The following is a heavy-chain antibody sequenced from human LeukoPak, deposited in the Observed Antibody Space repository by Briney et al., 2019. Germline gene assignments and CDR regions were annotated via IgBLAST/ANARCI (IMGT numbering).Heavy chain of an antibody. CDR1: GFTFDDYA. Sequence: GGSLRLSCAASGFTFDDYAMHWVRQAPGKGLEWVSGISWNSGSIGYADSVKGRFTISRDNAKNSLYLQMNSLRAVDTALYYCAKDPYCGNSGRPYYFDYWGQGTLVTVSS. V-gene: IGHV3-9*01. CDR3: AKDPYCGNSGRPYYFDY. CDR2: ISWNSGSI. J-gene: IGHJ4*02. D-gene: IGHD4-23*01.